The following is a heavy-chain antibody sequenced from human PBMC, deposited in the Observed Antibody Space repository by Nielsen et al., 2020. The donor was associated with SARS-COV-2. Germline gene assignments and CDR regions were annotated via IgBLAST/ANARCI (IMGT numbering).Heavy chain of an antibody. V-gene: IGHV6-1*01. CDR3: TRDPGYYHGMDV. CDR1: GDSVSSSSVA. Sequence: SQTLSLTCVISGDSVSSSSVAWNWIRQSPSRGLEWLGRIYYRSRWFYEYSPSVRRRITIDPDTSKNQFSLYLNSVTSEDTAMYYCTRDPGYYHGMDVWGQGTTVTVSS. J-gene: IGHJ6*02. CDR2: IYYRSRWFY.